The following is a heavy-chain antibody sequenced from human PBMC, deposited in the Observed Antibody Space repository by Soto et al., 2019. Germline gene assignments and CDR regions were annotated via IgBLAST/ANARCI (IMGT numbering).Heavy chain of an antibody. CDR2: ISAGNDNT. V-gene: IGHV1-3*01. Sequence: QVQLVQSGAEVKKPGASVKVSCKASGYTFISYAMHWVRRAPGQRLEWMGWISAGNDNTKYSQKFQGRVTITRDTSARTAYMELSSLRSEATAVYYCTRSPTVTTNYFDYWGQGTLVTVSS. CDR3: TRSPTVTTNYFDY. J-gene: IGHJ4*02. D-gene: IGHD4-17*01. CDR1: GYTFISYA.